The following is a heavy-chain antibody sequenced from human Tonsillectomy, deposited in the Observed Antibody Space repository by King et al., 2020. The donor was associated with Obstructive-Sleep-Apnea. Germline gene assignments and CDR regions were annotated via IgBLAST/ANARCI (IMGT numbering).Heavy chain of an antibody. CDR3: ARDSRPKYSDILTGWIDY. CDR2: ISSAGTTI. D-gene: IGHD3-9*01. Sequence: VQLVESGGGLVKPGGSLRLSCAASGFTFSDFYMNWIRQAPGKGLEWIAYISSAGTTIYYADSVKGRFTISRDNAKNSLYLQMNSVRDEDTALYYCARDSRPKYSDILTGWIDYWGQGALVTVSS. J-gene: IGHJ4*02. V-gene: IGHV3-11*01. CDR1: GFTFSDFY.